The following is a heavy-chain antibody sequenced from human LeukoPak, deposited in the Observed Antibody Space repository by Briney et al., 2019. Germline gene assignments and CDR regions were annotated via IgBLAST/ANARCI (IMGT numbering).Heavy chain of an antibody. D-gene: IGHD3-10*01. CDR2: INGDGRRI. CDR3: VRDLLRTSGP. Sequence: GGSLRLSCVASGFTFSTAWMHWARQTPGKGLVWVSHINGDGRRINYADDVKGRFTISRDNAKNTLYLQMNSLRVEDTAVYYCVRDLLRTSGPWGQGTLVTVSS. J-gene: IGHJ5*02. V-gene: IGHV3-74*01. CDR1: GFTFSTAW.